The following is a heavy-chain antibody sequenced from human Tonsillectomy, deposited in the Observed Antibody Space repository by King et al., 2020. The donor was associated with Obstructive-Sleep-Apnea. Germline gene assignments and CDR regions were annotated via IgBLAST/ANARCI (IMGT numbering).Heavy chain of an antibody. J-gene: IGHJ4*02. CDR3: ARVALLLRSFDWSNGGYFDY. V-gene: IGHV3-30*01. CDR1: GFTFSSYA. Sequence: VQLVESGGRVVQPGRSLRLSCAASGFTFSSYAMHWVRQAPGKGLEWVAVISYDETNKFYADSVKGRFTISRDNSNNTLYLQMNSLRADDTAVYYCARVALLLRSFDWSNGGYFDYWGQGTLVTVSS. D-gene: IGHD3-9*01. CDR2: ISYDETNK.